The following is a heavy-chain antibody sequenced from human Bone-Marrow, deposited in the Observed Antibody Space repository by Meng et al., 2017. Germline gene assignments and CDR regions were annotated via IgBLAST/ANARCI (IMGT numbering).Heavy chain of an antibody. CDR2: IWYDGSNK. D-gene: IGHD7-27*01. CDR1: GLTFSSYG. J-gene: IGHJ4*02. Sequence: QVQLVDSGGGVVQPGRSRCISCAASGLTFSSYGMHWVRQAPGKGLEWVAVIWYDGSNKYYADSVKGRFTISRDNSKNTLYLQMNSLRAEDTAVYYCARDDWGPIGYWGQGTLVTVSS. V-gene: IGHV3-33*01. CDR3: ARDDWGPIGY.